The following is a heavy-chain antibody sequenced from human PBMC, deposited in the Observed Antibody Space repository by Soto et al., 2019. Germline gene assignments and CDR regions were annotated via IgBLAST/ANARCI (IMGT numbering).Heavy chain of an antibody. CDR1: GYTFTGYY. CDR2: INPNSGGT. J-gene: IGHJ4*02. D-gene: IGHD3-22*01. CDR3: AREYYYDSSGYPPPASVDY. Sequence: ASVKVSCKASGYTFTGYYMHWVRQAPGQGLEWMGWINPNSGGTNYAQKFQGRVTMTRDTSISTAYMELSRLRSDDTAVYYCAREYYYDSSGYPPPASVDYWGQGTLVTSPQ. V-gene: IGHV1-2*02.